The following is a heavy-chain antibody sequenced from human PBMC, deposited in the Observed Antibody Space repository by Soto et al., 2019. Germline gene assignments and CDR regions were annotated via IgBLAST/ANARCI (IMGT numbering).Heavy chain of an antibody. V-gene: IGHV4-4*07. J-gene: IGHJ5*02. CDR2: IYASGST. CDR3: ARSAIPRGGWFRP. D-gene: IGHD2-21*01. Sequence: PSDTLALTCTVSDDSLSTYYWSWIRQPAGKGLEWIGRIYASGSTNYNPSLKSRVRMSVDTSKKQFSLNMISVTAADTAIYYCARSAIPRGGWFRPWGQGVLVTVSS. CDR1: DDSLSTYY.